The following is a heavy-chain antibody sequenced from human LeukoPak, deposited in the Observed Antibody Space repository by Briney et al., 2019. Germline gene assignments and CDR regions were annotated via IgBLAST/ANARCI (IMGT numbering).Heavy chain of an antibody. D-gene: IGHD5-24*01. CDR3: ARGDGYNVY. V-gene: IGHV4-39*07. CDR1: GGSISSSSYY. J-gene: IGHJ4*02. CDR2: IYYRGST. Sequence: SETLSLTCTVSGGSISSSSYYWGWIRQPPGKGLEWIGSIYYRGSTYYNPSLKSRVTISVDTSKNQFSLKLSSVTAADTAVYYCARGDGYNVYWGQGTLVTVSS.